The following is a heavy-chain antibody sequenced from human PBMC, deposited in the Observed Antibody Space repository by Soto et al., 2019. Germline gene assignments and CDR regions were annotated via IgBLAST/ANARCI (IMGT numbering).Heavy chain of an antibody. D-gene: IGHD6-19*01. J-gene: IGHJ4*02. V-gene: IGHV3-30-3*01. CDR1: GFTFSNYA. Sequence: QVQLVESGGGVVQPGRSLRLSCAASGFTFSNYAMHCVRQAPGNGLEWVAVISYDGTNKYYADSVKGRFTISRDNSKNTLYLQMNSLRAGDTAVYYCARGPGYSTGWGFDYWGQGTLVTVSS. CDR2: ISYDGTNK. CDR3: ARGPGYSTGWGFDY.